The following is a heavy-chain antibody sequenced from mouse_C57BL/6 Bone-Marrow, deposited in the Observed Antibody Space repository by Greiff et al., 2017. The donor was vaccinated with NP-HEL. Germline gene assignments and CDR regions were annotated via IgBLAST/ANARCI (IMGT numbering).Heavy chain of an antibody. CDR3: AKGYGSSPPYAMDY. Sequence: EVQLQQSGPELVKPGASVKMSCKASGYTFTDYNMHWVKQSHGKSLEWIGYINPNNGGTSYNQKFKGKATLTVNKSSSTAYMELRSLTSEDSAVYYCAKGYGSSPPYAMDYWGQGTSVTVSS. J-gene: IGHJ4*01. CDR2: INPNNGGT. V-gene: IGHV1-22*01. D-gene: IGHD1-1*01. CDR1: GYTFTDYN.